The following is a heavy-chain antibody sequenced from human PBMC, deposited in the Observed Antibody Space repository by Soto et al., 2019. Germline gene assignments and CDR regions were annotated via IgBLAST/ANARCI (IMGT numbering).Heavy chain of an antibody. CDR1: GYTFTSYY. J-gene: IGHJ4*02. D-gene: IGHD3-9*01. Sequence: ASVKVSCKASGYTFTSYYMHWVRQAPGQGLEWMGIINPSGGSTSYAQKFQGRVTMTRDTSTSTVYMELSSLRSEDTAVYYCARGSGVYRILTGYSHFDYWGQGTLVTVSS. CDR2: INPSGGST. V-gene: IGHV1-46*01. CDR3: ARGSGVYRILTGYSHFDY.